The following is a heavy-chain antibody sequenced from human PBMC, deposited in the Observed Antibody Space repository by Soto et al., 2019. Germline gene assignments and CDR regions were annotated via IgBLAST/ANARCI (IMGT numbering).Heavy chain of an antibody. D-gene: IGHD1-26*01. J-gene: IGHJ5*02. CDR3: ASGGSSNWFDP. Sequence: PSETLSLTCTVSSGSISSADYYWSWIRQPPGKGLEWIGYIYYTGSAYYNPSLKSRFTMSLDTSKNQFSLKVTSVTAADTAVYYCASGGSSNWFDPWGQGTLVTVSS. V-gene: IGHV4-30-4*01. CDR2: IYYTGSA. CDR1: SGSISSADYY.